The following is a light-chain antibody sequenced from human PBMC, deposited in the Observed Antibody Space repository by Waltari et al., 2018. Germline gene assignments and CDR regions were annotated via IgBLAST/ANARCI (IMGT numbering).Light chain of an antibody. V-gene: IGLV2-11*01. CDR2: DVT. Sequence: QSALTQPRSVSGSPGRSVTISCTGTSNDVGGYYSLAWYQQHPGKAPKVIIYDVTKRPSGVPDRFSGSKSGNTASLTISGLQAEDEAEYYCCSYAGSYSVVFGGGTKLTVL. J-gene: IGLJ2*01. CDR3: CSYAGSYSVV. CDR1: SNDVGGYYS.